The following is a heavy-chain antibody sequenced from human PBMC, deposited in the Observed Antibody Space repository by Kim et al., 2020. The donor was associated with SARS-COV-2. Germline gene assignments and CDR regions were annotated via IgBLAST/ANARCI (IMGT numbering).Heavy chain of an antibody. Sequence: GGSLRLSCSASGFTFSSYAMHWVRQAPGKGLEYVSAISSNGGSTYYADSVKGRFTISRDNSKNTLYLQMSSLRAEDTAVYYCVKSPGGTPFWCGVWGQGTTVTVSS. CDR2: ISSNGGST. V-gene: IGHV3-64D*06. CDR3: VKSPGGTPFWCGV. D-gene: IGHD3-3*01. CDR1: GFTFSSYA. J-gene: IGHJ6*01.